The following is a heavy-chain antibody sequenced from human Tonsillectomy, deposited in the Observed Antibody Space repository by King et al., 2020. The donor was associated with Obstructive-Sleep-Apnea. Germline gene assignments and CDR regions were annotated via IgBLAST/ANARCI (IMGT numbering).Heavy chain of an antibody. Sequence: QVQLVESGAEVKRPGASVKVSCKASGYTFTDYYMNLLRQAPGQGFEWMGWINPNSGGTYYALKFQGRVTMTRDTSISTVYMELSRLKSDDTAVYYCASWGAISVLGTGTPVDHWGQGTLVIVSS. D-gene: IGHD6-19*01. CDR3: ASWGAISVLGTGTPVDH. V-gene: IGHV1-2*02. CDR1: GYTFTDYY. J-gene: IGHJ4*02. CDR2: INPNSGGT.